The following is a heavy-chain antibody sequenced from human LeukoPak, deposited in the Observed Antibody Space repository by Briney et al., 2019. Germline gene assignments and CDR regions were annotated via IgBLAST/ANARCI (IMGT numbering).Heavy chain of an antibody. V-gene: IGHV3-30*18. Sequence: GRSLRLSCAASGFTFSSYGMHWVRQAPGKGLEWVAVISYDGSNKYYADSVKGRFTISRDNSKNTLYLQMNSLRAEDTAVYYCAKNDGRGWYEIWFDPWGQGTLVTVSS. CDR1: GFTFSSYG. D-gene: IGHD6-19*01. CDR2: ISYDGSNK. J-gene: IGHJ5*02. CDR3: AKNDGRGWYEIWFDP.